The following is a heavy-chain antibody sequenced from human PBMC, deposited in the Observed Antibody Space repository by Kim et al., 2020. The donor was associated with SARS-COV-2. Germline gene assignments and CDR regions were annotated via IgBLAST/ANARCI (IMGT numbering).Heavy chain of an antibody. V-gene: IGHV3-33*05. J-gene: IGHJ4*02. CDR3: ARDLRGYSGRIPDY. Sequence: GGSLRLSCAASGFTFSSYGMHWVRQAPGKGLEWVAVISYDGSNKYYADSVKGRFTISRDNSKNTLYLQMNSLRAEDTAVYYCARDLRGYSGRIPDYWGQG. CDR1: GFTFSSYG. D-gene: IGHD5-12*01. CDR2: ISYDGSNK.